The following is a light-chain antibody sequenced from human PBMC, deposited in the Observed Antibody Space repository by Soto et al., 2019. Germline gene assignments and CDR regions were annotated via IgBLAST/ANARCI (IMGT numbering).Light chain of an antibody. J-gene: IGKJ3*01. CDR1: QSFSSGY. CDR2: GAS. V-gene: IGKV3-20*01. Sequence: EIVLTQSPGTLSLSPGERATLSCRASQSFSSGYLAWYQQKPGQAPRLLIYGASSRATGIPNRFSGSGSGTDFTLTISRLEPEDFAVYYCQQYGSSPGFTFGPGTKVDIK. CDR3: QQYGSSPGFT.